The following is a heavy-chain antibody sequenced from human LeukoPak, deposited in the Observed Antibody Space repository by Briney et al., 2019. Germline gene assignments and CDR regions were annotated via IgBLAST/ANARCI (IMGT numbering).Heavy chain of an antibody. Sequence: ASVKVSCKASGYTFTGYCMHWVRQAPGQGLEWMGWINPNSGGTNYAQKFQGWVTMTRDTSISTAYMELSRLRSDDTAVYYCARYHGDYGVDPWGQGTLVTVSS. CDR1: GYTFTGYC. V-gene: IGHV1-2*04. J-gene: IGHJ5*02. CDR2: INPNSGGT. D-gene: IGHD4-17*01. CDR3: ARYHGDYGVDP.